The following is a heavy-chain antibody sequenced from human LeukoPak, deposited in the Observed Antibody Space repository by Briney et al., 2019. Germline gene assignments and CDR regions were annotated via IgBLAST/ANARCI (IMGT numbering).Heavy chain of an antibody. Sequence: GGSLRLSCAASGFTSSSYSMNWVRQAPGKGLEWVSSISSSSSYIYYADSVKGRFTISRDNAKNSLYLQMNSLRAEDTAVYYCARGITMIVVVHAFDYWGQGTLVTVSS. CDR1: GFTSSSYS. D-gene: IGHD3-22*01. CDR2: ISSSSSYI. CDR3: ARGITMIVVVHAFDY. J-gene: IGHJ4*02. V-gene: IGHV3-21*01.